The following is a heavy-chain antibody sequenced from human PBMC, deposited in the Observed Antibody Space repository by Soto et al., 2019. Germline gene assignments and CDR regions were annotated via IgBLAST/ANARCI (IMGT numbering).Heavy chain of an antibody. D-gene: IGHD2-15*01. V-gene: IGHV1-18*01. Sequence: ASVKVSCKASGYTFTSYGISWVRQAPGQGLEWMGWISAYNGNTNYAQKPQGRVTMTTDTSTSTAYMELRSLRSDDTAVYYCARVFERYCSGGSCYSKPYNWFDPWGQGTLVTVSS. CDR2: ISAYNGNT. CDR1: GYTFTSYG. CDR3: ARVFERYCSGGSCYSKPYNWFDP. J-gene: IGHJ5*02.